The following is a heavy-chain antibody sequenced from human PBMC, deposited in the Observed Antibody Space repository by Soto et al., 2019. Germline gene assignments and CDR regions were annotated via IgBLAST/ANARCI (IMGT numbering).Heavy chain of an antibody. CDR1: GFTFSNYW. J-gene: IGHJ4*02. V-gene: IGHV3-7*01. CDR3: ARDRGPNTADY. CDR2: MNQDGSQI. Sequence: EVQVVESGGGLVQPGGSLRLSCAVSGFTFSNYWMTWVRQAPGKGLEWVAYMNQDGSQIYYVDSLRGRFTISRDNAKNSLYLHMNSLRVDDTAVYYCARDRGPNTADYWGQGTLVTVSS. D-gene: IGHD2-2*02.